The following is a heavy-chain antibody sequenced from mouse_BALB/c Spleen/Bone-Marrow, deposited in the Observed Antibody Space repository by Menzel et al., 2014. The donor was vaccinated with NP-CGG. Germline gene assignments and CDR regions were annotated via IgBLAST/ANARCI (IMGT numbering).Heavy chain of an antibody. CDR3: ARDGYYVFYAMDY. J-gene: IGHJ4*01. CDR2: INSNGGST. CDR1: AFTFSSYG. Sequence: EVQRVESGGGLVQPGGSLKLSCAASAFTFSSYGMSWVRQTPDKRLELVATINSNGGSTYYPDSVKGRFTISRDNAKNTLYLQMSSLKSEDTAMYYCARDGYYVFYAMDYWGQGTSVTVSS. V-gene: IGHV5-6-3*01. D-gene: IGHD2-3*01.